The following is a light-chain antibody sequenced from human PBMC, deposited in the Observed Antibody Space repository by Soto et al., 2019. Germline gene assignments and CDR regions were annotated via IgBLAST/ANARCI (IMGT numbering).Light chain of an antibody. CDR3: QQYNSYPWT. CDR2: GAS. J-gene: IGKJ1*01. V-gene: IGKV1-5*03. Sequence: DIQMTQSPSTLSASVGDRVTITCRASQNIDRWLAWYQQKPGKAPNLLIYGASNLESGIPSRFSGSGSGTEFTLTISSLRPDDVETYYCQQYNSYPWTFGQGTKVEIK. CDR1: QNIDRW.